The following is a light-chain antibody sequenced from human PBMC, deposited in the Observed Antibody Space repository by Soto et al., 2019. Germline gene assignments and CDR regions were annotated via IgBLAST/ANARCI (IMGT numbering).Light chain of an antibody. CDR1: SSDVGGYNY. V-gene: IGLV2-14*01. CDR3: SSYTTSSTYV. CDR2: DVS. J-gene: IGLJ1*01. Sequence: QSVLTQPASVSGSPGQSITISCTGTSSDVGGYNYVSWYQQHPGKAPKLMIYDVSNRPTGVSNRFSGSKSGNTASLTISGLQADDEADYSCSSYTTSSTYVFGTGTKVTDL.